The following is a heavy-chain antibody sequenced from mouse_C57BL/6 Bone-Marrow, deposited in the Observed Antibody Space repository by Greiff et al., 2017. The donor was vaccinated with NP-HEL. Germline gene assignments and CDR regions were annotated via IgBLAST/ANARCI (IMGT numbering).Heavy chain of an antibody. CDR2: INPNYGTT. Sequence: VQLQQSGPELVKPGASVKISCKASGYSFTDYNMNWVKQSNGKSLEWIGVINPNYGTTSYNQKFKGKATLTADKSSSTAYMQLSSLTSEDSAVYFCANYGSSSPCWYFDVWGTGTTVTVSS. D-gene: IGHD1-1*01. V-gene: IGHV1-39*01. CDR3: ANYGSSSPCWYFDV. J-gene: IGHJ1*03. CDR1: GYSFTDYN.